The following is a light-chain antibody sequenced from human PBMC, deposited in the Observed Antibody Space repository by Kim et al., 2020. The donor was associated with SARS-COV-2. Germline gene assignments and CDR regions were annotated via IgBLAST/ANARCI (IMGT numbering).Light chain of an antibody. CDR2: AAS. CDR3: QQYYSYPALT. CDR1: QGISSY. Sequence: ATGDRVTITCRASQGISSYLAWYQQKPGKAPKLLIYAASTLQSGVPSRFSGSGSGTDFTLTISCLQSEDFATYYCQQYYSYPALTFGGGTKVDIK. V-gene: IGKV1-8*01. J-gene: IGKJ4*01.